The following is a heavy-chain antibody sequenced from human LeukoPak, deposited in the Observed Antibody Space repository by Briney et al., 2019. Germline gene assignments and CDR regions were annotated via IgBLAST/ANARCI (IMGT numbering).Heavy chain of an antibody. CDR3: VQDWAWGAFPY. Sequence: GSLRLSCAASGFTFSSYEMNWVRQAPGKGLEWVSGISGDAGRTYYADSVKGRFTIYRDNSENTLYLQMNSLGAEDTAVYYCVQDWAWGAFPYWGQGTLVTVSS. D-gene: IGHD3-3*02. CDR1: GFTFSSYE. CDR2: ISGDAGRT. J-gene: IGHJ4*02. V-gene: IGHV3-23*01.